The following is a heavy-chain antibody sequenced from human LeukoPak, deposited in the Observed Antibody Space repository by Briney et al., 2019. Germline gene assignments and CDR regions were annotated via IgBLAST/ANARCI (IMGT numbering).Heavy chain of an antibody. V-gene: IGHV3-74*01. Sequence: PGGSLRLSCAASGFTFTDYLMHWVRQVPGKGLVWVSIINTDTRGTYYADSVKGRFTISRDNAKSILYLQMDSLRAEDTAVYYCARAGAYHFDNWGQGTLVTVSS. J-gene: IGHJ4*02. CDR1: GFTFTDYL. CDR2: INTDTRGT. CDR3: ARAGAYHFDN. D-gene: IGHD3-16*01.